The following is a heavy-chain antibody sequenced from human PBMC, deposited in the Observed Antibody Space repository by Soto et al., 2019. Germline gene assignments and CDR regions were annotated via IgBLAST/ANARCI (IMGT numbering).Heavy chain of an antibody. D-gene: IGHD2-15*01. V-gene: IGHV4-31*03. J-gene: IGHJ3*02. CDR2: IYYSGST. Sequence: SDTLSLTCTVSGGSISIGGYYWSWILQHPGKGLEWIGYIYYSGSTYYNPSLKSRVTISVDTSKNQFSLKLSSVTAADTAVYYCARGGIVVVVAARDAFDIWGQGTMVTVSS. CDR3: ARGGIVVVVAARDAFDI. CDR1: GGSISIGGYY.